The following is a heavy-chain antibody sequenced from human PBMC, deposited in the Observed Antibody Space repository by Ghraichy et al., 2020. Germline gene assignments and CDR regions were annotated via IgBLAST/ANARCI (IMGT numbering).Heavy chain of an antibody. Sequence: LSLTCAASGFSFSTFYMSWVRQAPGKGLEWVSTISSSDAATMYADSVKGRFTISRDNSRNTLYLEMNVLRAEDTAVYYCAFSTGFDHWGQGTLVTGSS. V-gene: IGHV3-23*01. CDR1: GFSFSTFY. J-gene: IGHJ4*02. CDR2: ISSSDAAT. CDR3: AFSTGFDH.